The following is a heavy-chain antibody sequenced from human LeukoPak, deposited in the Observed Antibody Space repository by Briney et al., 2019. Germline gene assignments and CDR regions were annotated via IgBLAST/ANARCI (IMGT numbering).Heavy chain of an antibody. Sequence: PGGSLRLSCAASGFTFSSYEMNWVRQAPGKGLEWVSYISSSGSTIYYADSVKGRFTISRDNAKNSLYLQMNSLRAEDTAVYYCARDIAYRASFDYWGQGTLVTVSS. V-gene: IGHV3-48*03. CDR3: ARDIAYRASFDY. D-gene: IGHD4-11*01. CDR2: ISSSGSTI. CDR1: GFTFSSYE. J-gene: IGHJ4*02.